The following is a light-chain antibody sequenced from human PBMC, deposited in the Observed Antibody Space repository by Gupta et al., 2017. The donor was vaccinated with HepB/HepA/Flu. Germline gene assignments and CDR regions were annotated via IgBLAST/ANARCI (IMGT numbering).Light chain of an antibody. CDR1: QSVSSN. V-gene: IGKV3-15*01. J-gene: IGKJ3*01. Sequence: EIVMTQSPATLSVSPGETATVSCRASQSVSSNLAWYQQKPGQAPRLLIYGASTRAIGIPARFSGSGSGTEFTLTISSLQSEDFVVYYCQQYNAWPFTFGHGTKVDFK. CDR2: GAS. CDR3: QQYNAWPFT.